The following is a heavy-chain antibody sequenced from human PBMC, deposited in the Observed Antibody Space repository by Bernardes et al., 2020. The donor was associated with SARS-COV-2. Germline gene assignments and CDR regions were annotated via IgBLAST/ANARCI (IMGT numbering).Heavy chain of an antibody. CDR3: ARDGAKDIVVVVAALAGYYGMDV. CDR2: ISSSSSYI. D-gene: IGHD2-15*01. Sequence: GSLRLSCAASGFTFSSYSMNWVRQAPGKGLEWVSSISSSSSYIYYADSVKGRFTISRDNAKNSLYLQMNSLRAEDTAVYYCARDGAKDIVVVVAALAGYYGMDVWGQGTTVTVSS. CDR1: GFTFSSYS. J-gene: IGHJ6*02. V-gene: IGHV3-21*01.